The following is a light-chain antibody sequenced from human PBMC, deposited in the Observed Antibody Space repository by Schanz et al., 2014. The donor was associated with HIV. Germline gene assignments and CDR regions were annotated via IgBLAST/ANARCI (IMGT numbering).Light chain of an antibody. Sequence: QSVLTQPPSVSGAPGQRVTISCTGSSSNIGAGYDVHWYKQLPETAPKLLMFGNNNRPSGVPDRYSGSKSDTSVSLAITGLQAEDEADYYCGSITATGAWVFGGGTKLTVL. CDR1: SSNIGAGYD. CDR3: GSITATGAWV. CDR2: GNN. V-gene: IGLV1-40*01. J-gene: IGLJ3*02.